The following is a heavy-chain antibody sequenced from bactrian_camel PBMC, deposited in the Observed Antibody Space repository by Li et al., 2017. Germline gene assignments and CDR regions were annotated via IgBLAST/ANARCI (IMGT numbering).Heavy chain of an antibody. CDR1: GDTTLC. V-gene: IGHV3S9*01. D-gene: IGHD1*01. CDR2: LHSDGTA. Sequence: HVQLVESGGGSVQPGGSLRLSCAASGDTTLCMGWVRQAPGKEREGIARLHSDGTAQYADSVKGRFTISQDSNKRVVYLQMNDLKPEDTAMYTCGLVVRYVRAGRRRSNEYWGQGTQVTVS. CDR3: GLVVRYVRAGRRRSNEY. J-gene: IGHJ4*01.